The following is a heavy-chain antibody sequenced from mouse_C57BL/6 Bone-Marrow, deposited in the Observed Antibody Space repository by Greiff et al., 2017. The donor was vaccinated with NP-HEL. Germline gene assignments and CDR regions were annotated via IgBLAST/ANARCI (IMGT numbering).Heavy chain of an antibody. CDR3: VRWNGYFSMDY. Sequence: EVKLMESGGGLVQPKGSLKLSCAASGFSFNTYAMNWVRQAPGKGLEWVARIRSKSNNYATYYADSVKDRFTISRDDSESMLYLQMNNLKTEDTAMYYCVRWNGYFSMDYWGQGTSVTVSS. CDR1: GFSFNTYA. CDR2: IRSKSNNYAT. J-gene: IGHJ4*01. V-gene: IGHV10-1*01.